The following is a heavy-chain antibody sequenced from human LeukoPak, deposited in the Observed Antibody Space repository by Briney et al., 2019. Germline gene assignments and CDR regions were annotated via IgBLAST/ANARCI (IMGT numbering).Heavy chain of an antibody. CDR2: IYHSGST. CDR1: GGSISSSNW. CDR3: HSEGYCSGGSCYSSNTNWFDP. V-gene: IGHV4-4*02. Sequence: SETLSLTCAVSGGSISSSNWWSWVRQPPGKGLEWIGDIYHSGSTNYNPSLKSRVTISVDKSKNQFSLKLSSVTAADTAVYYCHSEGYCSGGSCYSSNTNWFDPWGQGTLVTVSS. J-gene: IGHJ5*02. D-gene: IGHD2-15*01.